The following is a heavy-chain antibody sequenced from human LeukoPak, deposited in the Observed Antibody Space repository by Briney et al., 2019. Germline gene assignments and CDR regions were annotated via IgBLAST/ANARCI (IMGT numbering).Heavy chain of an antibody. CDR2: IGANGDST. CDR1: GFTFSDYY. Sequence: GGSLRLSCAASGFTFSDYYMSWIRQAPGKGLEYVSGIGANGDSTYYADSVKGRFIISRDNSKNTLYLQMSSLRADDTALYYCVSLTPHNDYWGQGTLVTVSS. J-gene: IGHJ4*02. CDR3: VSLTPHNDY. V-gene: IGHV3-64D*09. D-gene: IGHD3-9*01.